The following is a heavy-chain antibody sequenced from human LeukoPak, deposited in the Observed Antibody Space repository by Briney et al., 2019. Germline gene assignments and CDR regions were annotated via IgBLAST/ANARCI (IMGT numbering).Heavy chain of an antibody. Sequence: ASVKVSCKASGYTFTSYYIHWVRQAPGQGLEWMGIINPSGGSTSYARKFQGRVTVTRDTSTSTVYLELSSLRSEDTAVYFCARPFYYDSNSYYYFDYWGQGTLVTVSS. CDR2: INPSGGST. CDR3: ARPFYYDSNSYYYFDY. CDR1: GYTFTSYY. J-gene: IGHJ4*02. D-gene: IGHD3-22*01. V-gene: IGHV1-46*01.